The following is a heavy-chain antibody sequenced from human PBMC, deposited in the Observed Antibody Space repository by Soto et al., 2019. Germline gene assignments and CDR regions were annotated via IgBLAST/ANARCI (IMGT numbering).Heavy chain of an antibody. CDR1: GFSLSTSGVG. J-gene: IGHJ2*01. Sequence: QITLKESGPTLVKPTQTLTLTCTFSGFSLSTSGVGVGWIRQPPGKALEWLALIYWNDDKRYSPSLKSRLTITKDTSNNQLVLTMTNMDPVDTATYYCAHSRFAGPHWYFDLWGRGTLVTVSS. CDR3: AHSRFAGPHWYFDL. D-gene: IGHD3-16*01. V-gene: IGHV2-5*01. CDR2: IYWNDDK.